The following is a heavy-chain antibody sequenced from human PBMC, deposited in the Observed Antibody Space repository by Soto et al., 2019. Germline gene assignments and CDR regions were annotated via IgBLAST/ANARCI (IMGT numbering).Heavy chain of an antibody. V-gene: IGHV1-69*01. CDR1: GGTFSSDA. CDR3: ARASGYVSGWYHDY. CDR2: LIPILGTT. D-gene: IGHD6-19*01. J-gene: IGHJ4*02. Sequence: QVQLVQSGAEVRKPGSSVKVSCKASGGTFSSDAVSWVRQGPGQGLEWMGGLIPILGTTHYAQKFQGRVTITADESTNTAYMELSSLRSDDTAVYYCARASGYVSGWYHDYWGQGPRVTVSS.